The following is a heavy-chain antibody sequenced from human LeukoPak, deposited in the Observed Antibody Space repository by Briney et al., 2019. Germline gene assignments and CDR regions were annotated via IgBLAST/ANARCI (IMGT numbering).Heavy chain of an antibody. V-gene: IGHV4-34*01. J-gene: IGHJ6*03. CDR2: INDSGRI. D-gene: IGHD1-7*01. CDR3: ARRWNYGRNYYIDV. Sequence: SETLSLTCAVYGGSFSNYYWSWNRQPPGEGLEWIGEINDSGRINYNPSLMSRVTVSVDTSKNQFSLRLTSVTATDTAVYYCARRWNYGRNYYIDVWGNGATVSVSS. CDR1: GGSFSNYY.